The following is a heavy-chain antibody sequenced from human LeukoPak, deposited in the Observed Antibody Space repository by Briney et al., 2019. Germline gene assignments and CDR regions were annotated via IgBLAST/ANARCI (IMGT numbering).Heavy chain of an antibody. D-gene: IGHD4-17*01. CDR2: MNPNSGNT. J-gene: IGHJ4*02. CDR3: ARETTVTRSFDY. Sequence: ASVKVSCKASGYTFTSYDINWVRQATGQGLEWMGWMNPNSGNTGYAQKFQGRVTMTRNTSISTAYMELSSLRSEDTAVYYCARETTVTRSFDYWGQGTLVTVSS. CDR1: GYTFTSYD. V-gene: IGHV1-8*01.